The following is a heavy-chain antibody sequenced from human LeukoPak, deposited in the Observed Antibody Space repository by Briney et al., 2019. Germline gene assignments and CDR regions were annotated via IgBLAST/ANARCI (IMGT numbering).Heavy chain of an antibody. J-gene: IGHJ6*03. V-gene: IGHV4-38-2*02. D-gene: IGHD5-18*01. CDR2: IDHSGST. Sequence: SETLSLTCTVSGYSINSGYYWGWIRQPPGKGLEWIGSIDHSGSTYYNPSLKSRVTISVDTSKNQFSLKLNSVTAADTAVYFCARTTEGGYTYDYFYYYYMDVWGKGTTVTISS. CDR1: GYSINSGYY. CDR3: ARTTEGGYTYDYFYYYYMDV.